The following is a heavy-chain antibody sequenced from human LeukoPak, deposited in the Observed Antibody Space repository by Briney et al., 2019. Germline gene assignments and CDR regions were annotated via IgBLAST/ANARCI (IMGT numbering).Heavy chain of an antibody. CDR3: ARKSGSGNFPLDY. Sequence: GGSLRLSCAASGFTFSSYGMSWVRQSPGKGLEWVSGISASGGSTYYADSVKGRFTISRDNSKNTVFLQMSSLRAEDTALYYCARKSGSGNFPLDYWGQGTLVAVSS. CDR2: ISASGGST. V-gene: IGHV3-23*01. D-gene: IGHD3-10*01. CDR1: GFTFSSYG. J-gene: IGHJ4*02.